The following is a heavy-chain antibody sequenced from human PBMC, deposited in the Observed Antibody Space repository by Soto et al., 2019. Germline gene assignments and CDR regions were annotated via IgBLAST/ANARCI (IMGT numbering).Heavy chain of an antibody. Sequence: RGSLRLSCAASGFTFSSYSMNWVRQAPGKGLEWVSSISSSSSYIYYADSVKGRFTISRDNAKNSLYLQMNSLRAEDTAVYYCARLSLRQNWFDPWGQGTLVTVSS. CDR3: ARLSLRQNWFDP. V-gene: IGHV3-21*01. CDR1: GFTFSSYS. J-gene: IGHJ5*02. CDR2: ISSSSSYI.